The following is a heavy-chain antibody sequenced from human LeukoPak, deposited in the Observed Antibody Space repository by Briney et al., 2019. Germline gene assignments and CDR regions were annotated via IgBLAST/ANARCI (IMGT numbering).Heavy chain of an antibody. CDR2: INPSGGST. Sequence: ASVKVSCKASGYTFTSYDISWVRQAPGQGLEWMGIINPSGGSTSYAQKFQGRVTMTRDTSTSTVYMELSSLRSEDTAVYYCARDVGYYYYMDVWGKGTTVTVSS. CDR3: ARDVGYYYYMDV. CDR1: GYTFTSYD. D-gene: IGHD1-26*01. J-gene: IGHJ6*03. V-gene: IGHV1-46*01.